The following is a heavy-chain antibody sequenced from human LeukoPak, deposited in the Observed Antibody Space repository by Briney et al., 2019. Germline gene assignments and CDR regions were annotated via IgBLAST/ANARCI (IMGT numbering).Heavy chain of an antibody. D-gene: IGHD5-24*01. Sequence: AGGSLRLSCAASGFTFSNYWMHWVRQAPGKGLVWVSRISTDGSSTSYADSVKGRFTISRDNAKNTLYLQMNSLRAEDTAVYYCAREGDGYNNYFDYWGQGTLVTVSS. J-gene: IGHJ4*02. CDR2: ISTDGSST. CDR3: AREGDGYNNYFDY. CDR1: GFTFSNYW. V-gene: IGHV3-74*01.